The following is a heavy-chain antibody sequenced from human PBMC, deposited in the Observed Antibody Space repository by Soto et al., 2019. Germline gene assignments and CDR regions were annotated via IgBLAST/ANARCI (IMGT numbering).Heavy chain of an antibody. J-gene: IGHJ4*02. CDR1: SGSISTNNW. V-gene: IGHV4-4*02. CDR3: ARQTESDGNDY. CDR2: IYHSGST. Sequence: PSETLSLTCAVSSGSISTNNWWSWVRQPPGKGLEWIGEIYHSGSTNYNPSLKSRVTISIDKSQNQFSLKLSSVTAADTAVYYCARQTESDGNDYSGQGTLVTVST.